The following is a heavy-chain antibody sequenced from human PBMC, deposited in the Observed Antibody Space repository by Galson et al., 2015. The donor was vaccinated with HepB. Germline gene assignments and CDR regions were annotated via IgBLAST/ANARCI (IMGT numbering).Heavy chain of an antibody. V-gene: IGHV3-21*01. CDR2: ISSSSSYI. J-gene: IGHJ1*01. Sequence: SLRLSCAASGFTFSSYSMNWVRQAPGKGLEWVSSISSSSSYIYYADSVKGRFTISRDNAKNSLYLQMNSLRAEDTAVYYCARARTAAGTYFQHWGQGTLVTVSS. CDR1: GFTFSSYS. D-gene: IGHD6-13*01. CDR3: ARARTAAGTYFQH.